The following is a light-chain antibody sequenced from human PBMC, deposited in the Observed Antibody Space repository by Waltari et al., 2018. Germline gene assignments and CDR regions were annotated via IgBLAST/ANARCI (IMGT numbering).Light chain of an antibody. CDR1: RTVRTTY. CDR3: QQYDSSPLT. Sequence: CRPSRTVRTTYLAWYQQKPGQAPTLLIYGASSRATGIPDRFSGSGSGTDFSLTISSLEPEDVAVYYCQQYDSSPLTFGGGTKVEIK. CDR2: GAS. V-gene: IGKV3-20*01. J-gene: IGKJ4*01.